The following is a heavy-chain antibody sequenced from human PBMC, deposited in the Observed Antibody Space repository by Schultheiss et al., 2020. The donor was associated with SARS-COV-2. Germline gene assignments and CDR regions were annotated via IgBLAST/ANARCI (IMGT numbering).Heavy chain of an antibody. Sequence: SETLSLTCAVYGGSFSGYYWSWIRQPPGKGLEWIGEINHSGSTNYNPSLKSRVTISVDTSKNQFSLKLSSVTAADTAVYYCARLITMVQGDYYGMDVWGQGTTVTVSS. D-gene: IGHD3-10*01. CDR2: INHSGST. J-gene: IGHJ6*02. V-gene: IGHV4-34*01. CDR1: GGSFSGYY. CDR3: ARLITMVQGDYYGMDV.